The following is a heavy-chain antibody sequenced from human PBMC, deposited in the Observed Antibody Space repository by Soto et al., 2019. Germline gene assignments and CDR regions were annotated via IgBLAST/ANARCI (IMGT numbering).Heavy chain of an antibody. J-gene: IGHJ6*02. CDR2: IIPIFGTA. CDR3: ARADPRVGGMDV. Sequence: SVKVSCKASGGTFSSYSISWVRQAPGQGLEWMGGIIPIFGTANYAQKFQGRVTITADESTSTAYMELSSLRSEDTAVYYCARADPRVGGMDVWGHGTTVTVSS. CDR1: GGTFSSYS. V-gene: IGHV1-69*13. D-gene: IGHD1-26*01.